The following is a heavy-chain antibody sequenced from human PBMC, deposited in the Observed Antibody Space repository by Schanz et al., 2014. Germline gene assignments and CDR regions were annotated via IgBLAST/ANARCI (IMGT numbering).Heavy chain of an antibody. V-gene: IGHV3-33*06. J-gene: IGHJ6*02. CDR2: IWYDGNNK. Sequence: QVQLVESGGDVVQPGRSLRLSCAASGFTFSSYGMHWVRQAPGKGLEWVAVIWYDGNNKYYADSVKGRFTISRDNSKNTLYLQMNSLRAEDTAVYYCAKDPYGMDVWGQGTTVTVSS. CDR3: AKDPYGMDV. CDR1: GFTFSSYG.